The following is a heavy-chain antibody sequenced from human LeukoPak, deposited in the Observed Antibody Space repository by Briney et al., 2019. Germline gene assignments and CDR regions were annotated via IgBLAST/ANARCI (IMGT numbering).Heavy chain of an antibody. J-gene: IGHJ5*02. Sequence: SETLSLTCTVSGGSISSYYWSWIRQPPGKGLEWIGYIYYSGSTNYNPSLKSRVTISVDTSKNQFSLKLSTVTAADTAVYYCARESGNLGFDPWGRGTLVTVSS. CDR1: GGSISSYY. CDR2: IYYSGST. V-gene: IGHV4-59*01. D-gene: IGHD3-3*01. CDR3: ARESGNLGFDP.